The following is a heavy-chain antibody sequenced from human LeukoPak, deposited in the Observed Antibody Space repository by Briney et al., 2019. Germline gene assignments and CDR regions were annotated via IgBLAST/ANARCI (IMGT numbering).Heavy chain of an antibody. Sequence: SETLSLTCTVSGGSISSSSYYWGWIRQPPGKGLEWIGSIYYSGSTYYNPSLKSRVTISVDTSKNQFSLKLSSVTAADTAVYYCARDGSSWNTTPWFDYWGQGTLVTVSS. CDR3: ARDGSSWNTTPWFDY. V-gene: IGHV4-39*02. CDR2: IYYSGST. D-gene: IGHD2-15*01. J-gene: IGHJ4*02. CDR1: GGSISSSSYY.